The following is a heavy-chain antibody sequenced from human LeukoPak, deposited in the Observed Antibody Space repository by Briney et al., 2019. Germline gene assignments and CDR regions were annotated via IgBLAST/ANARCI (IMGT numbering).Heavy chain of an antibody. V-gene: IGHV1-18*01. D-gene: IGHD2-2*01. J-gene: IGHJ4*02. CDR2: ISAYNGNT. CDR3: ARDNPIEKVPGLGPGY. Sequence: ASVKVSCKASGYTFTSYGISWVRQAPGQGLEWMGWISAYNGNTNYAQKLQGRVTMTTDTSTSTAYMELRSLRSDDTAVYYCARDNPIEKVPGLGPGYWGQGTLVTVSS. CDR1: GYTFTSYG.